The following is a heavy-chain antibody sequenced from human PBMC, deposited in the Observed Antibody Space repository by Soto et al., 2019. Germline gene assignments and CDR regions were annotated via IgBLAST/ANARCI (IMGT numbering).Heavy chain of an antibody. D-gene: IGHD3-10*01. CDR3: ARRITMVRGPYYYYGMDV. CDR1: GFTFSSHA. J-gene: IGHJ6*02. Sequence: GGSLRLSCAGSGFTFSSHAMTWVRQAPGKGLEWVSFIRSTSSTKDYADSVKGRFTISRDNAKNSVYLQMNSLRDGDTAVYYCARRITMVRGPYYYYGMDVWGQGTTVTVSS. CDR2: IRSTSSTK. V-gene: IGHV3-48*02.